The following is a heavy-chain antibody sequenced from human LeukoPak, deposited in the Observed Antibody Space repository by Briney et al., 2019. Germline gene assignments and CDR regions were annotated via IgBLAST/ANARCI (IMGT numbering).Heavy chain of an antibody. CDR2: INPNSGGT. D-gene: IGHD6-19*01. CDR1: GGTFSSYA. CDR3: ARVVADIDY. J-gene: IGHJ4*02. V-gene: IGHV1-2*02. Sequence: ASVKVSCKASGGTFSSYAISWVRQAPGQGLEWMGWINPNSGGTNYAQKFQGRVTMTRDMSISTAYLELSRLRSDDTAVYYCARVVADIDYWGQGTLVTVSS.